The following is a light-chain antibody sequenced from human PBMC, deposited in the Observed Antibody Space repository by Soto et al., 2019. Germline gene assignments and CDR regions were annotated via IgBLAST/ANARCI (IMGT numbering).Light chain of an antibody. V-gene: IGKV3-20*01. CDR3: QQYGSPLT. Sequence: EIVLTQSPGTLSLSPGERATLSCRASQSVSSSYLAWYQQKPGQAPRLLIYGASSRDTGIPDRFSGSVSGTDFTLTISRLEPEDFAVYYCQQYGSPLTFGGGTKVEIK. CDR2: GAS. J-gene: IGKJ4*01. CDR1: QSVSSSY.